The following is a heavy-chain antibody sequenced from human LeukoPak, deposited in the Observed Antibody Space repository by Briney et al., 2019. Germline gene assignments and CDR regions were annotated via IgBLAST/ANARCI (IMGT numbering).Heavy chain of an antibody. D-gene: IGHD6-19*01. Sequence: GGSLRLSCAAFGFTFSSYSMNWVRQAPGKGLEWVSSISSSSSYIYYADSVKGRFTISRDNAKYSLYLQMNSLRAEDTAVYYCVREAKIIAVAPFDYWGQGTLVTVSS. V-gene: IGHV3-21*01. CDR1: GFTFSSYS. CDR3: VREAKIIAVAPFDY. CDR2: ISSSSSYI. J-gene: IGHJ4*02.